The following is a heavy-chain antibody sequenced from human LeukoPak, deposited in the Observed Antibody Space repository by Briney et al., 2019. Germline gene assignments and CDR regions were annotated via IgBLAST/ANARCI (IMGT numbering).Heavy chain of an antibody. Sequence: KTSETLSLTCTVSGGSISSYYWSWIRQPPGKGLQWIGYIYYSGSTNYNPSLKSRVTISVDTSKNQFSLKLSSVTAADTAVYYCAREGLLSNWFDPWGQGTLVTVSS. V-gene: IGHV4-59*01. J-gene: IGHJ5*02. D-gene: IGHD2/OR15-2a*01. CDR2: IYYSGST. CDR1: GGSISSYY. CDR3: AREGLLSNWFDP.